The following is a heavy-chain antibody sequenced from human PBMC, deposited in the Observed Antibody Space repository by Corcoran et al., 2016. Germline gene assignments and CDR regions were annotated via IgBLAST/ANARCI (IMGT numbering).Heavy chain of an antibody. D-gene: IGHD3-3*01. CDR3: AKVYDDFWSGYPHYYYYGMDV. CDR1: GFTFSSYG. CDR2: ISYDGSNK. V-gene: IGHV3-30*18. Sequence: QVQLVESGGGVVQPGRSLRLSCAASGFTFSSYGMHWVRQAPGKGLEWVAVISYDGSNKYYADSVKGRFTISRDNSKNTLYLQMNSLRAEDTAVDYCAKVYDDFWSGYPHYYYYGMDVWGQGTTVTVSS. J-gene: IGHJ6*02.